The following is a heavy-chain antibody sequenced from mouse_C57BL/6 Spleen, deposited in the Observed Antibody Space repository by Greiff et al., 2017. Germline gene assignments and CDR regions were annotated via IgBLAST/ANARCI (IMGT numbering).Heavy chain of an antibody. Sequence: QVQLQQSGPELVKPGASAKISCKASGYAFSSSWMNWVKQRPGKGLEWIGRIYPGDGDTNYNGKFKGKATLTADKSSSTAYMQLSSLTSEDSAVYFCARSYGSTPLDYWGQGTTLTVSS. V-gene: IGHV1-82*01. CDR2: IYPGDGDT. J-gene: IGHJ2*01. CDR3: ARSYGSTPLDY. D-gene: IGHD1-1*01. CDR1: GYAFSSSW.